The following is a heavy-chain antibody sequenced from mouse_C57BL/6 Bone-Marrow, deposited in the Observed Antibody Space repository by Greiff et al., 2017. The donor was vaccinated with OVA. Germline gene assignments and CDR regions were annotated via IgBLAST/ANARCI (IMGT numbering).Heavy chain of an antibody. CDR3: ARPKYFDY. D-gene: IGHD2-10*02. V-gene: IGHV1-81*01. J-gene: IGHJ2*01. CDR2: IYPRSGNP. CDR1: GYTFTSYG. Sequence: VKLMESGAELARPGASVKLSCKASGYTFTSYGISWVKQRTGQGLEWIGEIYPRSGNPYYNEKFKGKATLTADKSSSTAYMELRSLTSEDSAVYFCARPKYFDYWGQGTTRTVSA.